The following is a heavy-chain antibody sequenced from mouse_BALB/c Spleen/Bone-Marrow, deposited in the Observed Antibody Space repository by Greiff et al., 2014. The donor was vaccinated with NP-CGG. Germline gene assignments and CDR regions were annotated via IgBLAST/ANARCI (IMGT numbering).Heavy chain of an antibody. J-gene: IGHJ4*01. D-gene: IGHD4-1*02. CDR1: GYAFSSSW. CDR3: ARPLNWDPYAMDY. CDR2: IYPGDGDT. Sequence: VQLQQPGPELVKPGASVKISCKASGYAFSSSWMNWVKQRPGQGLEWIGRIYPGDGDTKYNGKFKGKATPTADKSSSTAYMQLSSLTSVDSAVYFCARPLNWDPYAMDYWGQGTSVTVSS. V-gene: IGHV1-82*01.